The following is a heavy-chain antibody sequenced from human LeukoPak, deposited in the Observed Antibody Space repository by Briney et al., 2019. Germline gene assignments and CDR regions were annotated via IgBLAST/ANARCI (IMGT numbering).Heavy chain of an antibody. CDR2: IYSGGST. CDR1: GFTVSSNY. D-gene: IGHD7-27*01. V-gene: IGHV3-53*01. J-gene: IGHJ4*02. Sequence: GGSLRLSCAASGFTVSSNYMSWVRQAPGKGLEWVSVIYSGGSTYYADSVKGRFTISRDNSKNTLYLQMNSLRAEDTAVYYCARDSWGLYYFDYWGQGTLVTVSS. CDR3: ARDSWGLYYFDY.